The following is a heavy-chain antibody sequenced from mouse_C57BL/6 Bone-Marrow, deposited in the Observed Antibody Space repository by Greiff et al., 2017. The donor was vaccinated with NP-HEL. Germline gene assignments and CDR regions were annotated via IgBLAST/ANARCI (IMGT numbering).Heavy chain of an antibody. Sequence: QVQLQQSGAELAKPGASVKLSCKASGYTFTSYWMHWVKQRPGQGLEWIGYINPSSGYTKYNQKFKDKATLTADKSSSTAYMQRSSLTYEDSAVYYCGRSTVVAPDEWYFDVWGKGTTVTVSS. D-gene: IGHD1-1*01. V-gene: IGHV1-7*01. CDR3: GRSTVVAPDEWYFDV. J-gene: IGHJ1*03. CDR1: GYTFTSYW. CDR2: INPSSGYT.